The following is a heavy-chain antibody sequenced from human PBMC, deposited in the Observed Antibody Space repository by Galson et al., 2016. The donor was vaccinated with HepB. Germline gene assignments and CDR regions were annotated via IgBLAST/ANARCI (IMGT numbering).Heavy chain of an antibody. D-gene: IGHD5-24*01. V-gene: IGHV3-11*06. J-gene: IGHJ4*02. CDR3: ARDRRDGYSEY. CDR1: GFTFSDYY. CDR2: IISSSTYT. Sequence: SLRLSCAASGFTFSDYYMSWIRQAPGKGLEWVSYIISSSTYTNFADSGKGRFTISRDNAKNSVHLQMNRLRVEDTAVYYCARDRRDGYSEYWGQGTLVTVSS.